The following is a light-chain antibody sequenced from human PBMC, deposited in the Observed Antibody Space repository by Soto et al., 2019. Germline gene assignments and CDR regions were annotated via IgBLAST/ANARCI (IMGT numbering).Light chain of an antibody. J-gene: IGLJ7*01. V-gene: IGLV2-14*01. CDR2: DVS. CDR3: SSYSTTSNPHVL. Sequence: SVLTQPASMSGSPRQSITISCTGTSSDFGRYGYVSWYQQHPGKAPKLIIFDVSNRPSWVSTRFSGSTSDNTASLTISWLQAEDEADYYCSSYSTTSNPHVLFGAGTQLTVL. CDR1: SSDFGRYGY.